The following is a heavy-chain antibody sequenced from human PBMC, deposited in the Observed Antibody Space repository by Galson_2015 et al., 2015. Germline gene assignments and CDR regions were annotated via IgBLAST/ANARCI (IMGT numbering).Heavy chain of an antibody. J-gene: IGHJ5*02. V-gene: IGHV1-69*01. D-gene: IGHD3-22*01. CDR2: IIPIFGTA. CDR3: ARDAPEYYYDSSGYYYVGGHNWFDP. Sequence: MGGIIPIFGTANYAQKFQGRVTITADESTSTAYMELSSLRSEDTAVYYCARDAPEYYYDSSGYYYVGGHNWFDPWGQGTLVTVSS.